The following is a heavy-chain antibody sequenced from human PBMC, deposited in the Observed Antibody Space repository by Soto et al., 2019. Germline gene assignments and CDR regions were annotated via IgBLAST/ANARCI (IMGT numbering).Heavy chain of an antibody. CDR3: AGRRGSNFEY. J-gene: IGHJ4*02. CDR2: IDPSDSYT. CDR1: GYSFTSYW. V-gene: IGHV5-10-1*01. Sequence: GESLKISCNGPGYSFTSYWISWVRQMPGKGLEWMGRIDPSDSYTNYSPSFQGHVTISADKSISTAYLQWSSLKASDTAMYYCAGRRGSNFEYWGQGTLVTVAS. D-gene: IGHD1-1*01.